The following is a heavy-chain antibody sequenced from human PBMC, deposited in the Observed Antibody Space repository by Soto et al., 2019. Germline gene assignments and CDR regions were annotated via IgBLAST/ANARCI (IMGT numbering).Heavy chain of an antibody. CDR3: ARGSYQPLLPYPNWFDP. CDR2: INHSGST. CDR1: GGSFSGYY. V-gene: IGHV4-34*01. J-gene: IGHJ5*02. Sequence: PSETLSLTCAVYGGSFSGYYWSWIRQPPGKGLEWIGEINHSGSTNYNPSLKSRVTISVDTSKNQFSLKLSSVTAADTAVYYCARGSYQPLLPYPNWFDPWGQGTLVTVSS. D-gene: IGHD2-2*01.